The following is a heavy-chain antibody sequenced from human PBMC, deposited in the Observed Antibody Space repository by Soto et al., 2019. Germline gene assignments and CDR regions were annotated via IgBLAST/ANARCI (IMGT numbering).Heavy chain of an antibody. CDR1: GFTLSAYT. J-gene: IGHJ3*02. D-gene: IGHD1-26*01. CDR3: ARDGYSGRSDGFDI. CDR2: ISYDGKNE. Sequence: QVQLVEAGGGVVQPGRSLRLSCAASGFTLSAYTMHWVRQPPGKGLEWVAVISYDGKNERYTDPVKGRFTVSRDNCKSTVYLQMNSLKSEDTALYYCARDGYSGRSDGFDIWGQGTMVTVSS. V-gene: IGHV3-30*04.